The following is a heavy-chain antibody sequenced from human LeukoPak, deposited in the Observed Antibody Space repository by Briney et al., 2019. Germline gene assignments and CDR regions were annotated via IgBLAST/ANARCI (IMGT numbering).Heavy chain of an antibody. CDR1: GGSISSYY. J-gene: IGHJ5*02. CDR3: ARFMPAALEFDP. CDR2: IYYSGST. D-gene: IGHD6-13*01. Sequence: PSETLSLTCTVSGGSISSYYWSWIRQPPGKGLEWIGYIYYSGSTNYNPSLKSRVTISVDTSKNQFSLKLSSVTAADTAVYYCARFMPAALEFDPWGQGTLVTVSS. V-gene: IGHV4-59*08.